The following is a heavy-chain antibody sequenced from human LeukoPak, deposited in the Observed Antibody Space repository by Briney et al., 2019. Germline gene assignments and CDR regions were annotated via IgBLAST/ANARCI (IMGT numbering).Heavy chain of an antibody. CDR3: ARDNRDGLTGSKYFDY. J-gene: IGHJ4*02. CDR2: ISSSSSTI. Sequence: GGSLRLSCAASGFTFSSYSMNWVRQAPGKGLEWVSYISSSSSTIYYADSVKGRFTISRDNAKNSLYLQMNSLRDEDTAVYYCARDNRDGLTGSKYFDYWGQGTLVTVSS. D-gene: IGHD3-9*01. CDR1: GFTFSSYS. V-gene: IGHV3-48*02.